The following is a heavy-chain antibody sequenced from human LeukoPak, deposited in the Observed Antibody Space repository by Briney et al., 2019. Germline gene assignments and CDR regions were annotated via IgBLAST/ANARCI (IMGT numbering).Heavy chain of an antibody. CDR1: GFTVNSNY. V-gene: IGHV3-66*01. J-gene: IGHJ4*02. Sequence: AGGSLRLSCAASGFTVNSNYMSWVRQAPGKGLEWVSIIYSGGDTYYADSVKGRFTISRDNSKNTLYLQMNNLRAEDTAVYYCARSSSRPKFDYWSQGTLVTVSS. CDR2: IYSGGDT. CDR3: ARSSSRPKFDY.